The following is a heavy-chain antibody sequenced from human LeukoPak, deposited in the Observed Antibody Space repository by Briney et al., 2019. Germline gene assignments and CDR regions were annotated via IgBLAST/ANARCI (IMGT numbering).Heavy chain of an antibody. CDR3: ARVHSSNWYVSHFDY. V-gene: IGHV4-59*01. CDR2: IYYSGST. CDR1: GGSISSYY. Sequence: SETLSLTCTVSGGSISSYYWSWIRQPPGKGLEWIGYIYYSGSTNYNPSLKSRVTISVDTSKNQFSLKLSSVTAADTAVYYCARVHSSNWYVSHFDYWGQGTLVTVSS. J-gene: IGHJ4*02. D-gene: IGHD6-13*01.